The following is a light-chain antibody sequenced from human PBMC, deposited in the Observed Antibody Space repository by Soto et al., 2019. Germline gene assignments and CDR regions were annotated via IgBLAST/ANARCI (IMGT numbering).Light chain of an antibody. CDR3: QWYGFSPRT. Sequence: EIVLTQSPGTLSLSPGERATHSCRASQSVSSSYLGWYQQKPGQAPRLLIYGASSRATGIPDRFSGSGSGTDFTLSISRLEPEDFAVYYCQWYGFSPRTFGQGTRVEIK. V-gene: IGKV3-20*01. CDR2: GAS. J-gene: IGKJ1*01. CDR1: QSVSSSY.